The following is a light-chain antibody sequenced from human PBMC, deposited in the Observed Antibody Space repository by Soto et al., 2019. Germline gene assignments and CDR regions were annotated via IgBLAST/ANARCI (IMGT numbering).Light chain of an antibody. Sequence: EIGLTQSPASLSLSPGERATLSCRASQYVSSFLAWYQQKAGQAPRLLIYAASSRATGIPDRFSGSGSGTDFTLTISRVEPEDFAVYYCQQYGNSLWTFGQGTKVDI. J-gene: IGKJ1*01. CDR2: AAS. V-gene: IGKV3-20*01. CDR3: QQYGNSLWT. CDR1: QYVSSF.